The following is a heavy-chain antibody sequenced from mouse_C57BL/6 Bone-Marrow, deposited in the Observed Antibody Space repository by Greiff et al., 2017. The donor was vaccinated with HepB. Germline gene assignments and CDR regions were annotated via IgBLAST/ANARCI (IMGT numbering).Heavy chain of an antibody. CDR3: ARYFGWYFDV. J-gene: IGHJ1*03. V-gene: IGHV1-81*01. CDR2: IYPRSGNT. Sequence: QVHVKQSGAELARPGASVKLSCKASGYTFTSYGISWVKQRTGQGLEWIGEIYPRSGNTYYNEKFKGKATLTADKSSSTAYMELRSRTSEDSAVYFCARYFGWYFDVGGRGTTITVSS. CDR1: GYTFTSYG.